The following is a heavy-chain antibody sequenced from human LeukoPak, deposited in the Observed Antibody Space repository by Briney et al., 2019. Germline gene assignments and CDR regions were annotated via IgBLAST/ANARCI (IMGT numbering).Heavy chain of an antibody. J-gene: IGHJ4*02. CDR3: ARRGGSSWSYFYFDY. Sequence: PSETLSLTCAVYGGSFSGYYWSWIRQPPGKGLEWIGEINHSGSTNYNPSLKSRVTISVDTSKNQFSLKLSSVTAADTAVYYCARRGGSSWSYFYFDYWGQGTLVNVSS. D-gene: IGHD6-13*01. V-gene: IGHV4-34*01. CDR1: GGSFSGYY. CDR2: INHSGST.